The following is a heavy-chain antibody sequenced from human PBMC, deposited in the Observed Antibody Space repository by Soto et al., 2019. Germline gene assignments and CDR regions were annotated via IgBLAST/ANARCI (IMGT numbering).Heavy chain of an antibody. D-gene: IGHD3-3*01. CDR1: GVTFSIYS. J-gene: IGHJ5*02. Sequence: GGSVRLSCAASGVTFSIYSMNWFRQAPGKGLEWVSYISSSSSTIYYADSVKGRFTISRDNAKNSLYLQMNSLRDEDTAVYYCARESRFLEWLSLNWFDPWGQGTLVTVSS. V-gene: IGHV3-48*02. CDR3: ARESRFLEWLSLNWFDP. CDR2: ISSSSSTI.